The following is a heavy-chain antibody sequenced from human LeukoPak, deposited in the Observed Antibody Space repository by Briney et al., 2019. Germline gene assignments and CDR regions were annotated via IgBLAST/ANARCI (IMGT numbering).Heavy chain of an antibody. CDR2: IYSGGST. CDR3: ASWGGLVPAAPYNDY. CDR1: GFTVSSNY. J-gene: IGHJ4*02. V-gene: IGHV3-66*02. D-gene: IGHD2-2*01. Sequence: PGGSLRLSCAASGFTVSSNYMSWVRQAPGKGLEWVSVIYSGGSTYYADSVKGRFTISRDNSKNTLYLQMNSLRAEDTAVYYCASWGGLVPAAPYNDYWGQGTLVTVSS.